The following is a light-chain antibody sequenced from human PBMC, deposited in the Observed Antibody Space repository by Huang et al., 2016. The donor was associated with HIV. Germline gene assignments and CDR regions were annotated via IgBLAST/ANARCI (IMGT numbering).Light chain of an antibody. Sequence: EIVLTQSPATLSLSPGERATLSCRASQGVSSFLAWYHQKAGQAPRLLIYDASNRAIDNPARFSGSGSGTEFTLTISSLEPEDFAVYYCQQRSSWPRVTFGGGTKVELK. V-gene: IGKV3-11*01. CDR2: DAS. J-gene: IGKJ4*01. CDR3: QQRSSWPRVT. CDR1: QGVSSF.